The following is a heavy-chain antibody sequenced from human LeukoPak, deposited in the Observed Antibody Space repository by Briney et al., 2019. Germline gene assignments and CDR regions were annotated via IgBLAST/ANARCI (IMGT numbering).Heavy chain of an antibody. CDR2: ISYDGSNK. CDR1: GFTFSSYA. CDR3: AREDIFLVEHYFDY. J-gene: IGHJ4*02. Sequence: GRSLRLSCAASGFTFSSYAMHWVRQAPGKGLEWVAVISYDGSNKYYADSVKGRFTISRDNSKNTLYLQMNSLRAEDTAVYYCAREDIFLVEHYFDYWGQGTLVTVSS. V-gene: IGHV3-30*04. D-gene: IGHD2-8*02.